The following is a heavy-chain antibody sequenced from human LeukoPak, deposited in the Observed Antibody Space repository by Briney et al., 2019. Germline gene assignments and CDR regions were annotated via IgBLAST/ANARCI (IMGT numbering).Heavy chain of an antibody. V-gene: IGHV3-74*01. Sequence: GGSLRLSCAASGFTFSSYWMHWVRHAPGKGLVWVSRINSDGSSTSYADSVKGRFTISRDNAKNTLYLQMNSLRAEDTAVYYCARGGQPGLLWFGELGYWGQGTLVTVSS. D-gene: IGHD3-10*01. CDR1: GFTFSSYW. J-gene: IGHJ4*02. CDR2: INSDGSST. CDR3: ARGGQPGLLWFGELGY.